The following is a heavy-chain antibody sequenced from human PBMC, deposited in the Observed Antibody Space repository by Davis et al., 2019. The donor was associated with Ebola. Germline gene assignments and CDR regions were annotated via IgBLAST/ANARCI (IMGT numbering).Heavy chain of an antibody. J-gene: IGHJ4*02. CDR1: GYIFTGYY. CDR2: INPNSGGT. CDR3: ATRGGFTYGVR. V-gene: IGHV1-2*06. Sequence: ASVKVSCKASGYIFTGYYIHWVRQAPGQGLEWMGRINPNSGGTNYAQKFQGRVTMTRDTSISTAYIELTRLTSDDTAVYYCATRGGFTYGVRWGQGTLVNVSS. D-gene: IGHD2-8*01.